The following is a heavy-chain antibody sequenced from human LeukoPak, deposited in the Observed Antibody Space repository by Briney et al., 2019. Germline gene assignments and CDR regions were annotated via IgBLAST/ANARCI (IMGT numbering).Heavy chain of an antibody. V-gene: IGHV4-39*01. CDR2: IYYSGST. Sequence: PSETLSLTCTVSGGSISSSSYYWGWIRQPPGKGLEWIGSIYYSGSTYYNPSLKSRVTISVDTSKNQFSLKLSSVTAADTALYYCARSFSGFDSDFDYWGQGTLVTVSS. D-gene: IGHD5-12*01. CDR3: ARSFSGFDSDFDY. CDR1: GGSISSSSYY. J-gene: IGHJ4*02.